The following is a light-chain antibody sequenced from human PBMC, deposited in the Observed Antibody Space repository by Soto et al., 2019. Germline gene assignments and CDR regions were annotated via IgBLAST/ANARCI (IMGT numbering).Light chain of an antibody. CDR2: DAS. V-gene: IGKV1-5*01. J-gene: IGKJ1*01. Sequence: DIQMTQSPSTLSASVVDRVTITCRASQSIGRFLAWYQHQPGKAPKLLIYDASTLESGVPSRFSGTGSGTEFTFSITSLQPEDFGTYYCQQCYMGWTFGQGTKVE. CDR3: QQCYMGWT. CDR1: QSIGRF.